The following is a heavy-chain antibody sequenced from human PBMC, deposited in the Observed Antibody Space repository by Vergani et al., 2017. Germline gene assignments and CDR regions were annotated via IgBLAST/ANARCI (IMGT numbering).Heavy chain of an antibody. CDR3: ARRSSSSWSNWYFDL. D-gene: IGHD6-13*01. J-gene: IGHJ2*01. CDR2: IDPSDSYT. Sequence: EVQLVQSGAEVKKPGESLRISCKGSGYSFTSYWISWVRQMPGKGLEWMGRIDPSDSYTNYSPSFQGHVTISADKSISTAYLQWSSLKASDTAMYYCARRSSSSWSNWYFDLWGRGTLVTVSS. CDR1: GYSFTSYW. V-gene: IGHV5-10-1*03.